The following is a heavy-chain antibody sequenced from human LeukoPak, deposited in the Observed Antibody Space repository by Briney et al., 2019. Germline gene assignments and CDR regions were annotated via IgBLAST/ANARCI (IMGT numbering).Heavy chain of an antibody. CDR1: GYTFTSYA. D-gene: IGHD1-26*01. CDR3: ARDLGLVGAKCWFDP. V-gene: IGHV7-4-1*02. CDR2: INTNTGNP. J-gene: IGHJ5*02. Sequence: VASVKVSCKASGYTFTSYAMNWVRQAPGQGLEWMGWINTNTGNPTYAQGFTGRFVFSLDTSVSTAYLQISSLKAEDTAVYYCARDLGLVGAKCWFDPWGQGTLVTVSS.